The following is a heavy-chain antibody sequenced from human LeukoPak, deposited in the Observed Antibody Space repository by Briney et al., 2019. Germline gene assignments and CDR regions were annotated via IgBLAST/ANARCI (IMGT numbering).Heavy chain of an antibody. CDR2: IYPGDSDT. CDR3: ARLPCSSTSCYTEYFQH. D-gene: IGHD2-2*02. CDR1: GYSFATYW. J-gene: IGHJ1*01. Sequence: GESLKIFCKGSGYSFATYWIGWVRQMPGKGLEWMGIIYPGDSDTRYSPSFQGQVTISADKSISTAYLQWSSLKASDTAMYYCARLPCSSTSCYTEYFQHWGQGTLVTVSS. V-gene: IGHV5-51*01.